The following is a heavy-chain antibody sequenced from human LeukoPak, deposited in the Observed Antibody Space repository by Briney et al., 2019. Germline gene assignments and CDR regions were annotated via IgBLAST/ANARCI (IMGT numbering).Heavy chain of an antibody. CDR3: AKVGGQQLVRGLPGD. CDR2: IRYDGSNK. J-gene: IGHJ4*02. D-gene: IGHD6-13*01. V-gene: IGHV3-30*02. CDR1: GFTFSSYG. Sequence: GGSLRLSCAASGFTFSSYGMHWVRQAPGKGLEWVAFIRYDGSNKYYADSVKGRFTISRDNSKNTLYLQMNSLRAEDTAVYYCAKVGGQQLVRGLPGDWGQGTLVTVSS.